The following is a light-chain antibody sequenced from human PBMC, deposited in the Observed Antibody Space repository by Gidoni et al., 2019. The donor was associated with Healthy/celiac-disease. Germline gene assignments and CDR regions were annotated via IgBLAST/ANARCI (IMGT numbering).Light chain of an antibody. CDR1: QDISNY. CDR2: DAS. V-gene: IGKV1-33*01. Sequence: DVQMTRSPSSLYASVGDRVTITCQASQDISNYLNWYQQKPGKAPKLLIYDASNLETGVPSRFSGSGSGTDFTFTISSLQPEDIATYYCQQYDNLPRTFGGGTKVEIK. CDR3: QQYDNLPRT. J-gene: IGKJ4*01.